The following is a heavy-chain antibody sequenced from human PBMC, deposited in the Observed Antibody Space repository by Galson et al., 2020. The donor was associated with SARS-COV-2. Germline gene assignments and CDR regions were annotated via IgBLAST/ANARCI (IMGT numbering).Heavy chain of an antibody. J-gene: IGHJ5*02. V-gene: IGHV3-30*18. CDR1: GFTFSTYG. CDR3: AKEAEYASSWYDWFDP. Sequence: GESLKISCAASGFTFSTYGLHWVRQAPGKGLEWVAVISYDGINKFYADSVKGRFTISRDNSKNTLYLQMDTLRAEDTAVYYCAKEAEYASSWYDWFDPWGQGTLVTVSS. CDR2: ISYDGINK. D-gene: IGHD6-13*01.